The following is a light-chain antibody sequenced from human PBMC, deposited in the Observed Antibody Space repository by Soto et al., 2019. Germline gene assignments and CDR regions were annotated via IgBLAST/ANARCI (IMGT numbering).Light chain of an antibody. V-gene: IGKV3-11*01. CDR3: QQRSDWPIP. CDR1: QSVSSY. CDR2: DAS. J-gene: IGKJ5*01. Sequence: EIVLTQSPGTLSLSPGERATLSCRASQSVSSYLAWYQQKPGQAPRLLIYDASNRATGIPVRFSGSGSGTDFTLAINRLEPDDVAVYYCQQRSDWPIPFGQGTRLEIK.